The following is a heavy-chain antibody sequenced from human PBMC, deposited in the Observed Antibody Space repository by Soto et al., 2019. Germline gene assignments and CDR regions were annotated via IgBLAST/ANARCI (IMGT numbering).Heavy chain of an antibody. CDR1: GFSLSSNGVG. CDR2: IYWDDDK. J-gene: IGHJ4*02. D-gene: IGHD5-12*01. CDR3: AHGDVAQQGFDF. V-gene: IGHV2-5*02. Sequence: QITLKESGPTVVKPTQTLTLTCTFSGFSLSSNGVGVAWIRQPPGKALEWLALIYWDDDKRYSPSLKSRLTITKDTSKNRVVLMMTNVDPVDTGTYFCAHGDVAQQGFDFWGQGILVTVSS.